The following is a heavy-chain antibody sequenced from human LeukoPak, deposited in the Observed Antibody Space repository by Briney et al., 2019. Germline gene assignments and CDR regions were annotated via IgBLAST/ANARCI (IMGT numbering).Heavy chain of an antibody. CDR1: GYTFTGYY. CDR3: ARAFTIFGVVRIGLDP. Sequence: GASVKVSCKASGYTFTGYYMHWVRPAPGQGLEWMGWINPNSGGTNYAQKSQGRVTMTRDTSISTAYMELSRLRSDDTAVYYCARAFTIFGVVRIGLDPWGQGTLVTVSS. V-gene: IGHV1-2*02. CDR2: INPNSGGT. J-gene: IGHJ5*02. D-gene: IGHD3-3*01.